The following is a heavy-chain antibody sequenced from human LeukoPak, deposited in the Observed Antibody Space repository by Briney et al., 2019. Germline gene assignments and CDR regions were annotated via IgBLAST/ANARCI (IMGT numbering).Heavy chain of an antibody. CDR2: INPNSGGT. V-gene: IGHV1-2*02. Sequence: GASVKVSCKASGYTFTGYYMHWVRQAPGQGLEWMGWINPNSGGTNYAQKFQGRVTMTRDTSISTAYMELSRLRSDDAAMYYCARYTSGYYGYFDYWGQGTLVTVSS. CDR1: GYTFTGYY. CDR3: ARYTSGYYGYFDY. J-gene: IGHJ4*02. D-gene: IGHD3-22*01.